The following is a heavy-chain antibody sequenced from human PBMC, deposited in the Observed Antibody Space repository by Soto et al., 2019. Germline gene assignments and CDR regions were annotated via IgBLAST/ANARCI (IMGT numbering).Heavy chain of an antibody. D-gene: IGHD3-22*01. Sequence: VKRSRKGSGYAFTGDGSGWGRQAPGQGLEWMGWISAYNGNTNYAQKLQGRVTMTTDTSTSTAYMELRSLRSDDTAVYYCAREAYYYDSSGYYSGYWGQGTLVTVTS. CDR2: ISAYNGNT. CDR3: AREAYYYDSSGYYSGY. J-gene: IGHJ4*02. CDR1: GYAFTGDG. V-gene: IGHV1-18*01.